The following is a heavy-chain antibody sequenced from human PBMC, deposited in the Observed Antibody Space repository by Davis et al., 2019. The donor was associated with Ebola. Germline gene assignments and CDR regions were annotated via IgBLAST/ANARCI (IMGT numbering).Heavy chain of an antibody. CDR1: GFTFSNAW. CDR2: IKSKTDGGTT. V-gene: IGHV3-15*07. J-gene: IGHJ6*02. D-gene: IGHD4-17*01. CDR3: TVLRDGYYYYYGMDV. Sequence: GGSLRLSCAASGFTFSNAWMNWVRQAPGKGLEWVGRIKSKTDGGTTDYAAPVKGRFTISRDDSKNTLYLQMNSLKTEDTAVYYCTVLRDGYYYYYGMDVWGQGTTVTVSS.